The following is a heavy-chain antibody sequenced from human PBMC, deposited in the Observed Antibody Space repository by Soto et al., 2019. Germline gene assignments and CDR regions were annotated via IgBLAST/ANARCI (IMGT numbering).Heavy chain of an antibody. V-gene: IGHV3-11*06. Sequence: QVQLVESGGGLVKPGGSLRLSCAASGFTFSDYYMSWIRQAPGKGLEWVSYISSSSSYTNYADSVKGRFTISRDNAKNSLYLQMNSLRAEDTAVYYCARVPLGDPSGYRYYFDYWGQGPWSPSPQ. J-gene: IGHJ4*02. CDR1: GFTFSDYY. D-gene: IGHD3-3*01. CDR2: ISSSSSYT. CDR3: ARVPLGDPSGYRYYFDY.